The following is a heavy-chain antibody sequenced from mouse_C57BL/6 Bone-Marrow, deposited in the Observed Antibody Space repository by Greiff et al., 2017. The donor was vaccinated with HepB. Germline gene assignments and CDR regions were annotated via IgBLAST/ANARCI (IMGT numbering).Heavy chain of an antibody. V-gene: IGHV10-1*01. CDR3: VRHDDRGFAY. CDR2: IRSKSNNYAT. CDR1: GFSFNTYA. Sequence: EVKLVESGGGLVQPKGSLKLSCAASGFSFNTYAMNWVRQAPGKGLEWVARIRSKSNNYATYYADSVKDRFTISRDDSESMLYLQMNNLKTEDTAMYYCVRHDDRGFAYWGQGTLVTVSA. J-gene: IGHJ3*01. D-gene: IGHD2-3*01.